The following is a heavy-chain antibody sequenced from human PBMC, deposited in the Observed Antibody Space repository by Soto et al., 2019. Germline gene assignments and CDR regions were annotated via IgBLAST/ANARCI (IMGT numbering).Heavy chain of an antibody. Sequence: PGGSLRLSCAASGFTFSSYGMHWVRQAPGKGLEWVAVISYDGSNKYYADSVKGRFTISRDNSKNTLYLQMNSLRAEDTAVYYCAKEAYYDFWSGYSAQGDWFDPWGQGTLVTVSS. CDR2: ISYDGSNK. V-gene: IGHV3-30*18. CDR1: GFTFSSYG. J-gene: IGHJ5*02. CDR3: AKEAYYDFWSGYSAQGDWFDP. D-gene: IGHD3-3*01.